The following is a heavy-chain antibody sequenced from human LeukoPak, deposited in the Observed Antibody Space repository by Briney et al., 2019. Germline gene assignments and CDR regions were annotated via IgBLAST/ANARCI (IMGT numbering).Heavy chain of an antibody. CDR1: GFTFSNYW. Sequence: GGSLRLSCAASGFTFSNYWMHWVRQAPGKGLVWVSRINSDGSSRNYADSVKGRFTFSRDNAKNTLYLQMSSQRAEDTAVYYCASASSHRIAAGGDYWGQGTLVTVSS. CDR2: INSDGSSR. CDR3: ASASSHRIAAGGDY. V-gene: IGHV3-74*01. D-gene: IGHD6-13*01. J-gene: IGHJ4*02.